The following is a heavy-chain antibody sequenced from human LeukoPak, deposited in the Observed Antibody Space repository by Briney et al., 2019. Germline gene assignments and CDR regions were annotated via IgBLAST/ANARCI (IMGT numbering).Heavy chain of an antibody. V-gene: IGHV3-23*01. D-gene: IGHD6-6*01. CDR1: GFTFSSYA. J-gene: IGHJ4*02. Sequence: GGSLRLSCAASGFTFSSYAMSWVRQAPGKGLEWVSVISGSGGSTYYADSVKGRFTISRDNSKNTLYLQMNSLRAEDTAVYYCAKGSSCSSRYYFDYWGQGTLVTVSS. CDR3: AKGSSCSSRYYFDY. CDR2: ISGSGGST.